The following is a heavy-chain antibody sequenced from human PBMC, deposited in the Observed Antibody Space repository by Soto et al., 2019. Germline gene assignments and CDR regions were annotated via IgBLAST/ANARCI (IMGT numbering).Heavy chain of an antibody. CDR1: GFSLSTSGVG. CDR2: IYWDDDK. J-gene: IGHJ5*02. Sequence: QITLKESGPTLVKPTQTLTLTCTFSGFSLSTSGVGVGWIRQPPGKALEWLALIYWDDDKRYSPSLKSRLTTTKDPAKNQVVLTMTNMDPVDTATYYCAHLDTAMVWGWFDPWGQGTLVTVSS. D-gene: IGHD5-18*01. CDR3: AHLDTAMVWGWFDP. V-gene: IGHV2-5*02.